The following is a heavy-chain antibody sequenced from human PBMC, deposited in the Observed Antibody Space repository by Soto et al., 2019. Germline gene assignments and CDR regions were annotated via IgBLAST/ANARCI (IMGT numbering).Heavy chain of an antibody. CDR3: TRWDGFADL. V-gene: IGHV3-23*04. CDR1: GFTFSHYS. D-gene: IGHD1-26*01. Sequence: EVQLVESGGGLVQPGGSLRLSCAASGFTFSHYSMAWVRQTPEKGLEWVAGMSISGEKTFYADFVKGRFTVSRDSPKNTVYLQMNTVRAEDTAIYYCTRWDGFADLWGQGTLVTVSS. J-gene: IGHJ4*02. CDR2: MSISGEKT.